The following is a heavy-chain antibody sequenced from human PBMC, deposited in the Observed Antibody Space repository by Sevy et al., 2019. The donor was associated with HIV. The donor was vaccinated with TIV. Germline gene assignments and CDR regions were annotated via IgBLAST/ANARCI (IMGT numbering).Heavy chain of an antibody. CDR2: ITSSSSFI. CDR3: ARPTSGLSEYEPLDDARFYGMDV. CDR1: GFTFRSYS. J-gene: IGHJ6*02. V-gene: IGHV3-21*01. Sequence: GGSLRLSCAASGFTFRSYSMNWVRQAPGRGLEWVSSITSSSSFIFYSDSLKGRFTISRDNAKNSMFLKMNSLRAEDTAVYYCARPTSGLSEYEPLDDARFYGMDVWGHGTTVTVSS. D-gene: IGHD3-16*01.